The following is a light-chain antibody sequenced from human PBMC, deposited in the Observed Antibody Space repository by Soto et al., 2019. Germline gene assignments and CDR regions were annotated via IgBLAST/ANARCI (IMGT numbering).Light chain of an antibody. CDR2: SSH. V-gene: IGLV1-44*01. J-gene: IGLJ2*01. Sequence: QPVLTQPPSASGTPGQRVTISCSGSSSNIGSNTVNWYQQLPGTAPKLLIYSSHQRPSGVPDRFSGSKSGTSASLAISGLQSEDEADYYCAAWDDSLNGVVFGGGTKLTVL. CDR1: SSNIGSNT. CDR3: AAWDDSLNGVV.